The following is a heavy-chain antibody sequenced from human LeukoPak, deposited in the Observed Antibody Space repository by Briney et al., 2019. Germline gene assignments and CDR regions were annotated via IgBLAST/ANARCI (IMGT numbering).Heavy chain of an antibody. CDR1: GFTFTTYA. V-gene: IGHV3-21*01. CDR2: ISTTGDFI. Sequence: GGSLELSWEASGFTFTTYAMNWFGLAPGKGLKWFLSISTTGDFIHYADSVKGRFTISRDNAKNSLYLQTNSLRAEDTAIYYCAGRDCTNGLCQFDYWGQGTLVTVSS. CDR3: AGRDCTNGLCQFDY. J-gene: IGHJ4*02. D-gene: IGHD2-8*01.